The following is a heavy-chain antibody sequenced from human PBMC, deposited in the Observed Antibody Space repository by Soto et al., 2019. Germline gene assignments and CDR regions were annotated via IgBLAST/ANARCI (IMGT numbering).Heavy chain of an antibody. D-gene: IGHD3-10*01. CDR3: ASSVVTMVRGVIINHYYYYGMDV. V-gene: IGHV1-18*01. Sequence: SGKVSYQPSVYTFHGYGIRWLHQAPVVGIEWMGWISAYNGNTNYAQKLQGRVTMTTDTSTSTAYMELRSLRSDDTAVYYCASSVVTMVRGVIINHYYYYGMDVWGQGTTVTVSS. CDR2: ISAYNGNT. CDR1: VYTFHGYG. J-gene: IGHJ6*02.